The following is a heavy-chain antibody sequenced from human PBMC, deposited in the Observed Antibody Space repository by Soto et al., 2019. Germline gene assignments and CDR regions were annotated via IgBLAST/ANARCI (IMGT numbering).Heavy chain of an antibody. D-gene: IGHD6-19*01. CDR3: ARRWAVAGSYDY. J-gene: IGHJ4*02. CDR2: IYSGDST. Sequence: APGKGLEWGSIIYSGDSTYYADSVKGRFTISRDNSKNTLYLQMNSLRAEDTAVYYCARRWAVAGSYDYWGQGTLVTVSS. V-gene: IGHV3-66*01.